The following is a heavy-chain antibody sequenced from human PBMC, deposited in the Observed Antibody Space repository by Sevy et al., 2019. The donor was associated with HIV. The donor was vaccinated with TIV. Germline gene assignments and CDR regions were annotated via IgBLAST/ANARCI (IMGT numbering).Heavy chain of an antibody. V-gene: IGHV3-30*04. J-gene: IGHJ4*02. CDR2: ISYDGSNT. CDR3: ARDGGYDSRGYDLSNY. CDR1: GFTFSTYA. Sequence: GGSLRLSCAASGFTFSTYAMHWVRQAPGKGLEWVAVISYDGSNTYYVDSVKGRFTISRDSPKNTLYLQMNSLRAEDTAVYFCARDGGYDSRGYDLSNYWGQGTLVTVSS. D-gene: IGHD3-22*01.